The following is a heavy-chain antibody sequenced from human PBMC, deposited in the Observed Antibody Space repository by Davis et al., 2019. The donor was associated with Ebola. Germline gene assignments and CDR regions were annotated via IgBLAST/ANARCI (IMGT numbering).Heavy chain of an antibody. CDR2: IYPGDSDT. CDR1: RYSFTSYW. V-gene: IGHV5-51*01. CDR3: ARRIMITFGGVIAPENYFDY. J-gene: IGHJ4*02. D-gene: IGHD3-16*02. Sequence: GESLKISCKGSRYSFTSYWIGWVRQMPGKGLEWMGIIYPGDSDTRSSPSFQGQVTLSADKSISTAYLQWSSLKASDTAMYYCARRIMITFGGVIAPENYFDYWGQGTLVTVSS.